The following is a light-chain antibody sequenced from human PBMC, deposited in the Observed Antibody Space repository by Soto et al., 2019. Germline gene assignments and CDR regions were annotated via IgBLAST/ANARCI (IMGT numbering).Light chain of an antibody. CDR3: QQTYSTPVT. CDR2: AAS. V-gene: IGKV1-39*01. J-gene: IGKJ4*01. CDR1: QSITNY. Sequence: DIQMTQSPSSLSASVGDRVTITCRASQSITNYLNWYQQKPGKAPKLLIHAASNLQSGVPSRFSGSGSGTDFTLTISSLQPEDFASYYCQQTYSTPVTFGGGTKVEIK.